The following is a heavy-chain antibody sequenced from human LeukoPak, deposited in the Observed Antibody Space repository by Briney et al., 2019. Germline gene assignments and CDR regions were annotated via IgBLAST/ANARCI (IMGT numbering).Heavy chain of an antibody. D-gene: IGHD6-13*01. CDR2: ISYDGSNK. V-gene: IGHV3-30-3*01. J-gene: IGHJ4*02. Sequence: GGSLRLSCAASGFTFSSYAMHWVRQAPGKGLEWVAVISYDGSNKYYADSVKGRFTISRDNSKNTLYLQMNSLRAEDTAVYYCARAGYSSSWLFDYWGQGTLVTVSS. CDR1: GFTFSSYA. CDR3: ARAGYSSSWLFDY.